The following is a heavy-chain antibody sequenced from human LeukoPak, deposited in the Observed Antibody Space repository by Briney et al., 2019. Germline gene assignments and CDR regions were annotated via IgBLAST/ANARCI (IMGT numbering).Heavy chain of an antibody. CDR1: GYTFTSYG. CDR3: ARAGVAAADIPFDY. V-gene: IGHV1-2*02. D-gene: IGHD6-13*01. Sequence: ASVKVSCKASGYTFTSYGISWVRQAPGQGLEWMGWINPNSGGTNYAQKFQGRVTMTRDTSISTAYVELSRLRSDDTAVYYCARAGVAAADIPFDYWGQGTLVTVSS. CDR2: INPNSGGT. J-gene: IGHJ4*02.